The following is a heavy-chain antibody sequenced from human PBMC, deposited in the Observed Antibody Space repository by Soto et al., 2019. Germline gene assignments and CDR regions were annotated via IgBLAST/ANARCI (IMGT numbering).Heavy chain of an antibody. CDR3: ARDPLTRYQLPLGDWFDP. V-gene: IGHV1-18*01. J-gene: IGHJ5*02. Sequence: ASVKVSCKASGYTFTSYGISWVRQAPGQGLEWMGWISAYNGNTNYAQKPQGRVTMTTDTSTSTAYMELRSLRSDDTAVYYCARDPLTRYQLPLGDWFDPWGQGTLVTVSS. D-gene: IGHD2-2*01. CDR2: ISAYNGNT. CDR1: GYTFTSYG.